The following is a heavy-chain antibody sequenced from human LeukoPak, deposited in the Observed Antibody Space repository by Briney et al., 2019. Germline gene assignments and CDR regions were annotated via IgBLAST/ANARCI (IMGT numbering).Heavy chain of an antibody. CDR2: INTNTGNP. V-gene: IGHV7-4-1*02. D-gene: IGHD3-22*01. CDR3: ARDPTHYYDSSGYYGDY. Sequence: ASVKVSCKASGYTFTNYAMNWVRQAPGQGLEWMGWINTNTGNPTYAQGFTGRFVFSLDTSVSTAYLQISSLKAEDTAVYYCARDPTHYYDSSGYYGDYWGQGPLVTVPS. CDR1: GYTFTNYA. J-gene: IGHJ4*02.